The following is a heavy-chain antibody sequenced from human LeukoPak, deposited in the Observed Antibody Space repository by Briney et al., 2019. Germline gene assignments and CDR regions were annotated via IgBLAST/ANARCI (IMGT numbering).Heavy chain of an antibody. Sequence: GGSVRLSCAACGFPFSNYAMTWVRQAPGKGLARVSGSSDSGDRTYYADSVKGRFTIARDNSKNMLYLQMNSLRVEHTALYYCAKGLGTSGYHDYWGQGTLVTVSS. CDR1: GFPFSNYA. J-gene: IGHJ4*02. CDR2: SSDSGDRT. CDR3: AKGLGTSGYHDY. V-gene: IGHV3-23*01. D-gene: IGHD3-22*01.